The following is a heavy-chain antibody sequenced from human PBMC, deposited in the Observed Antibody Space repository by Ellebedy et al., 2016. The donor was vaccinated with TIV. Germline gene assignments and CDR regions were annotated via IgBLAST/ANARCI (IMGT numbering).Heavy chain of an antibody. J-gene: IGHJ6*02. V-gene: IGHV3-30-3*01. CDR1: GFTFSSYA. CDR3: ARDGDENCGGDCYYYYGMDV. Sequence: GESLKISCAASGFTFSSYAMHWVRQAPGKGLEWVAVISYDGGNKYYADSVKGRFTISRDNSKNTLYLQMNSLRAEDTAVYYCARDGDENCGGDCYYYYGMDVWGQGTTVTVSS. CDR2: ISYDGGNK. D-gene: IGHD2-21*02.